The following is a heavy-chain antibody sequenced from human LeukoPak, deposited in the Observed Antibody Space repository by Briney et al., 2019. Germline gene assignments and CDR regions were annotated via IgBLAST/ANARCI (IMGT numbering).Heavy chain of an antibody. J-gene: IGHJ4*02. D-gene: IGHD1-26*01. Sequence: GRSLRLSCAASGFTFSSYGMHWVRQAPGKGLEWVAVISYDGSNKYYADSVKGRFTISRDNSKNTLYLQMNSLRAEDTAVYYCAKGSPYLDYWGQGTLVTVSS. CDR1: GFTFSSYG. CDR2: ISYDGSNK. CDR3: AKGSPYLDY. V-gene: IGHV3-30*18.